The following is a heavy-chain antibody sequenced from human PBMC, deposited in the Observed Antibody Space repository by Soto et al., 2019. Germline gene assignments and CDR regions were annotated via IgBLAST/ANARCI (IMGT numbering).Heavy chain of an antibody. Sequence: LRLSCAVSGFVFSSYDMHWVRQAPGKGLEWVAVISNDGSNKDYADSVKGRFTISRDNSKITLYLQMNGLRAEDTAVYYCAKGKTIFGVVVVSEYWGQGTLVTVSS. CDR2: ISNDGSNK. J-gene: IGHJ4*01. CDR3: AKGKTIFGVVVVSEY. V-gene: IGHV3-30*18. CDR1: GFVFSSYD. D-gene: IGHD3-3*01.